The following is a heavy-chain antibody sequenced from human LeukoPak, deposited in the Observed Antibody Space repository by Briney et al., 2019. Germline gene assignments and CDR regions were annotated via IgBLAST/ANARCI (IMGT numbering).Heavy chain of an antibody. Sequence: SETLSLTCTVSGGSISSSSYYWGWIRQPPGKGLEWIGSIYYSGSTYYNPSLKSRVTISVDTSKNQFSLKLSSVTAADTAVYYCARVTADYSSGYTIDYWGQGTLVTVSS. D-gene: IGHD3-22*01. CDR3: ARVTADYSSGYTIDY. J-gene: IGHJ4*02. CDR1: GGSISSSSYY. CDR2: IYYSGST. V-gene: IGHV4-39*07.